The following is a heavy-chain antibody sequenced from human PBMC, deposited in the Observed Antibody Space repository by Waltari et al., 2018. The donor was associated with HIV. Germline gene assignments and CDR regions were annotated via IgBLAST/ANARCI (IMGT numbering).Heavy chain of an antibody. D-gene: IGHD6-19*01. Sequence: EVQLLESGGGLVQPGGSLRLSCAASGFTFSSYAMSWVRQAPGKGLEWFSVISGSGGSTYYADSVKGLFTISRDNAKNTLYLQMNSLRAEDTAVYYCANCREEAGIDYWGQGTLVTVSS. J-gene: IGHJ4*02. CDR3: ANCREEAGIDY. CDR1: GFTFSSYA. CDR2: ISGSGGST. V-gene: IGHV3-23*01.